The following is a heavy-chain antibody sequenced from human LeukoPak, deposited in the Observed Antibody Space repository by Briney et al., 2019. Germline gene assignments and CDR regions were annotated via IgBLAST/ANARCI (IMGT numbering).Heavy chain of an antibody. CDR1: GFTFSNNA. CDR2: ISGSGGDT. D-gene: IGHD4-23*01. J-gene: IGHJ6*03. V-gene: IGHV3-23*01. Sequence: GGSLRLSCGASGFTFSNNAMNWVRQTPGKGLEWVSIISGSGGDTYYADSVKGRVTISRDNTKNTLYLQMNSLRVEDTAIYYCARGPVAGLNYYFYMDVWGKGTAVTVSS. CDR3: ARGPVAGLNYYFYMDV.